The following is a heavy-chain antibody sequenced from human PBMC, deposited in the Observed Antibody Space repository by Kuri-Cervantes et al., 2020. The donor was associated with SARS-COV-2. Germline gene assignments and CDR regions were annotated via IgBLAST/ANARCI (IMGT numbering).Heavy chain of an antibody. CDR1: GFTSSGHW. CDR2: INPDGSYT. Sequence: GGSLRLSCAASGFTSSGHWIHWVRQAPGKGLVWVSRINPDGSYTNNADSVKGRFTLSRDNAKNMLFLQMNSLRAEDTAVYYCARDQIGAVAGMENDYWGQGTLVTVSS. CDR3: ARDQIGAVAGMENDY. D-gene: IGHD6-19*01. J-gene: IGHJ4*02. V-gene: IGHV3-74*01.